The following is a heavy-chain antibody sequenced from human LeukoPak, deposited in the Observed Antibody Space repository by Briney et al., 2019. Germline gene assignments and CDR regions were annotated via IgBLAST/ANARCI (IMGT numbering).Heavy chain of an antibody. J-gene: IGHJ6*02. CDR1: GGSFSGYY. Sequence: SETLSLTCAVYGGSFSGYYWSWIRQPPGKGLEWIGEINHSGSTNYNPSLKSRVTISVDTSKNQFSLKLSSVTAADTAVCYCARGSYYYGMDVWGQGTTVTVSS. CDR2: INHSGST. CDR3: ARGSYYYGMDV. V-gene: IGHV4-34*01.